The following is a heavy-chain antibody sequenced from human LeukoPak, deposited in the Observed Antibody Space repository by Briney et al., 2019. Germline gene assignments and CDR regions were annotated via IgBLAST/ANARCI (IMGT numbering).Heavy chain of an antibody. D-gene: IGHD2-2*02. CDR1: GYTFTSYG. CDR2: ISAYNGNT. CDR3: ARGDVVVPAAIGFDY. V-gene: IGHV1-18*01. J-gene: IGHJ4*02. Sequence: ASVKVPCKASGYTFTSYGISWVRQAPGQGLEWVGWISAYNGNTNYAQKLQGRVTMTTDTSTSTAYMELRSLRSDDTAVCYCARGDVVVPAAIGFDYWGQGTLVTVSS.